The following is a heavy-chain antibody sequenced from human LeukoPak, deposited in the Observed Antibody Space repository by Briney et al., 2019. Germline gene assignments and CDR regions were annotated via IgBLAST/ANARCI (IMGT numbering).Heavy chain of an antibody. J-gene: IGHJ4*02. V-gene: IGHV4-61*02. CDR3: ARVNDYTAAFDY. CDR2: IYTSGST. CDR1: GGSISSGSYY. D-gene: IGHD4-11*01. Sequence: SETLSLTCTVSGGSISSGSYYWSWIRQPAGKGLEWIGRIYTSGSTNYNPSLKSRVTISVDTSKNQFSLKLSSVTAADTAVYYCARVNDYTAAFDYWGQGTLVTVSS.